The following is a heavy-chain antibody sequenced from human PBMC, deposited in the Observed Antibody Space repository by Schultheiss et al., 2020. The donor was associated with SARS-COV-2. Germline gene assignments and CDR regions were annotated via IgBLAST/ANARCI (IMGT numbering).Heavy chain of an antibody. J-gene: IGHJ4*02. D-gene: IGHD3-16*01. V-gene: IGHV3-7*03. CDR3: AASGGTY. Sequence: GSLRLSCAVSGFTFSKYWMSWVRQAPGKGLEGVAIMNQDGSEKYYVDSVKGRFTISRDNAKNSLYLQMNSLRAEDTAVFYCAASGGTYWGQGTLVTVSS. CDR2: MNQDGSEK. CDR1: GFTFSKYW.